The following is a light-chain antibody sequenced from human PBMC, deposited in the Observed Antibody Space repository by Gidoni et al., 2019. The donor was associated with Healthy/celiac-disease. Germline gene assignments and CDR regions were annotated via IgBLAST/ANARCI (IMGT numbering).Light chain of an antibody. CDR1: QSLLNSNGYTD. Sequence: DIVMTQSPLSLPVTPGEPASISCRSSQSLLNSNGYTDLAWYLQKPGQAPQLLIYLGYNRASGVPDRFSGSGSGTDFTLKISRVEAEDVGVYYCMQALQTPLTFGGGTKVEIK. CDR3: MQALQTPLT. V-gene: IGKV2-28*01. J-gene: IGKJ4*01. CDR2: LGY.